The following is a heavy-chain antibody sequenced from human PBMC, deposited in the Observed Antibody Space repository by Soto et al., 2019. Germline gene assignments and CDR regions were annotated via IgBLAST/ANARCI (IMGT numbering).Heavy chain of an antibody. D-gene: IGHD3-22*01. CDR1: GYTFTSYY. Sequence: ASVKVSCKASGYTFTSYYMRWVRQAPGQGLEWMGIINPSGGSTSYAQKFQGRVTMTRDTSTSTVYMELSSLRSEDTAVYYCARAPIAYYYDSSGPNWFDPWGQGTLVTVSS. V-gene: IGHV1-46*01. CDR3: ARAPIAYYYDSSGPNWFDP. CDR2: INPSGGST. J-gene: IGHJ5*02.